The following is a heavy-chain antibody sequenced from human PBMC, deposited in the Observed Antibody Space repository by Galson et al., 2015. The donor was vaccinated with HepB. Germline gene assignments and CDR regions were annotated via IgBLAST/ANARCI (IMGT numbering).Heavy chain of an antibody. CDR2: ISYDGSNK. CDR3: AKARNIVLMVYASPYYYYGMDV. D-gene: IGHD2-8*01. V-gene: IGHV3-30*18. CDR1: GFTFSSYG. J-gene: IGHJ6*02. Sequence: SLRLSCAASGFTFSSYGMHWVRQAPGKGLEWVAVISYDGSNKYYADSVKGRFTISRDNSKNTLYLQMNSLRAEDTAVYYCAKARNIVLMVYASPYYYYGMDVWGQGTTVTVSS.